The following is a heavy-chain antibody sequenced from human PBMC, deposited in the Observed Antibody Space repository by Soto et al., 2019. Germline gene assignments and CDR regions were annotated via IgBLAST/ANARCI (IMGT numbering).Heavy chain of an antibody. J-gene: IGHJ5*02. Sequence: GGSLRLSCAASGYTFSDTAIHWVRQAPGKGLKWADRVASKPEGYTTTYGASVKGRFTISRDESKNTAYLQMNSLKTEDTAVYYCNKYSGTLSAPAALGPGTLVTVSS. V-gene: IGHV3-73*01. CDR2: VASKPEGYTT. CDR3: NKYSGTLSAPAA. CDR1: GYTFSDTA. D-gene: IGHD1-26*01.